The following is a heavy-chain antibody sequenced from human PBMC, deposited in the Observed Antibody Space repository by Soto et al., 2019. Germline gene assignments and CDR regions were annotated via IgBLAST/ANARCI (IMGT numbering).Heavy chain of an antibody. D-gene: IGHD3-10*01. V-gene: IGHV1-69*02. CDR3: AHTYYYGSGRPIKGNFDY. CDR1: GGTFSSYT. CDR2: IIPILGIA. J-gene: IGHJ4*02. Sequence: SVKVSCKASGGTFSSYTISWVRQAPGQGLEWMGRIIPILGIANYAQKFQGRVTITADKSTSTAYMELSSLRSEDTAVYYCAHTYYYGSGRPIKGNFDYWGQGTLVTVSS.